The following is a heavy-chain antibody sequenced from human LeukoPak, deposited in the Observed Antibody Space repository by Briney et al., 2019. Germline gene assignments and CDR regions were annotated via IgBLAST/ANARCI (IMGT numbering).Heavy chain of an antibody. CDR3: ARDYYDSSGYSINPRQFDY. CDR1: GYTFTSYY. Sequence: ASVKVSCKASGYTFTSYYMHWVRQAPGQGLEWMGIINPSCGSTSYAQKFPGRVTMTRDMSTSTVYMELSSLRSEDTAVYYCARDYYDSSGYSINPRQFDYWGQGTLVTVSS. V-gene: IGHV1-46*01. J-gene: IGHJ4*02. CDR2: INPSCGST. D-gene: IGHD3-22*01.